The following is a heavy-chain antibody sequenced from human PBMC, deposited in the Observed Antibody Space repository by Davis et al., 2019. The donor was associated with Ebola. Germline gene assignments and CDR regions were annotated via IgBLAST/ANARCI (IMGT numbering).Heavy chain of an antibody. D-gene: IGHD2-8*02. Sequence: PGGSLRLSCAASGFTFSSYAMNWFRQAPGRGLEWVSYTGVGSYKFDHYAESVKGRFTVSRDDARNSVYLQLNSLRDDDTAVYYCARGGGCTGDTCWYADYWGQGTLVTVSS. V-gene: IGHV3-48*02. CDR2: TGVGSYKFD. CDR3: ARGGGCTGDTCWYADY. CDR1: GFTFSSYA. J-gene: IGHJ4*02.